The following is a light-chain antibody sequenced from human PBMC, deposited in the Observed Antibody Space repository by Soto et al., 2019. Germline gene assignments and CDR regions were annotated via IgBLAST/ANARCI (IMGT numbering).Light chain of an antibody. CDR1: FSNIGSNT. Sequence: QSVLTQPPSASGTPGQGVTISCSGSFSNIGSNTVNWYQQVPGAAAHLLIYSDTQGPSGVPERCSGSKSGTSASLAISALQSEDEAADYCAAWDTNLNGPVFGGGTKLTVL. V-gene: IGLV1-44*01. CDR3: AAWDTNLNGPV. CDR2: SDT. J-gene: IGLJ2*01.